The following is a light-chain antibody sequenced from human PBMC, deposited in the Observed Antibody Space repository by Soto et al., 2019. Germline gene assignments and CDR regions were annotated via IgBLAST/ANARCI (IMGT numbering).Light chain of an antibody. CDR1: SSDVGGYNY. V-gene: IGLV2-11*01. CDR2: DVS. Sequence: QSVLTKPRSVSGSPGQSVTISCTGTSSDVGGYNYVSWYQLHPGTAPKLMIYDVSKRPSGVPDRFSGSKSGNTASLTISGLQAEDEADYYCCSYAGSYTWVFGGGTKLTVL. J-gene: IGLJ3*02. CDR3: CSYAGSYTWV.